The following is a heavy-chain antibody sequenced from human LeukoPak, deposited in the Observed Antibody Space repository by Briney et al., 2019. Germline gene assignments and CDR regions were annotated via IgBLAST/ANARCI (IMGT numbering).Heavy chain of an antibody. CDR3: ARGVGAYDAFDV. CDR1: GLNVSDNY. Sequence: PGGSLRLSCVASGLNVSDNYMNWVRQAPGKGLEWVSVMYSGGGTHYTDSVQGRFTLFRDTSKSSMYLQMSPLRTEDTAVYYCARGVGAYDAFDVWGQGTMVTVSS. CDR2: MYSGGGT. V-gene: IGHV3-66*02. D-gene: IGHD1-26*01. J-gene: IGHJ3*01.